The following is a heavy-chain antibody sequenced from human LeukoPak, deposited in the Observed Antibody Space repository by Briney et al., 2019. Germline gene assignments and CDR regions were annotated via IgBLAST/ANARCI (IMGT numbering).Heavy chain of an antibody. CDR1: GFTFSSYS. Sequence: GGSLRLSCAASGFTFSSYSMNWVRQAPGKGLEWVSYISSSSSTIYYADSVKGRFTISRDNAKNSLYLQMNSLRAEDTAVYYCAREDSSGWAARRLPYYFDYWGQGTLVTVSS. V-gene: IGHV3-48*01. CDR2: ISSSSSTI. CDR3: AREDSSGWAARRLPYYFDY. D-gene: IGHD6-19*01. J-gene: IGHJ4*02.